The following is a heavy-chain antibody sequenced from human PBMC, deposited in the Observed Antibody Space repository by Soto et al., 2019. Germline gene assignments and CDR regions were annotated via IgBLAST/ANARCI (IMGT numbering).Heavy chain of an antibody. D-gene: IGHD1-26*01. CDR3: ARAVVEVGATQDPYYFDY. CDR1: GGSFSGYY. V-gene: IGHV4-34*01. J-gene: IGHJ4*02. CDR2: INHSGST. Sequence: SETLSLTCAVYGGSFSGYYWSWIRQPPGKGLEWIGEINHSGSTNYNPSPKSRVTISVDTSKNQFSLKLSSVTAADTAVYYCARAVVEVGATQDPYYFDYWGQGTLVTVSS.